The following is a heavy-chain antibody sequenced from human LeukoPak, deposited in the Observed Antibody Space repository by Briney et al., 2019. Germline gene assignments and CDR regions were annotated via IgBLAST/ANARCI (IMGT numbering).Heavy chain of an antibody. CDR2: IFYDGTIS. CDR3: ARDPRGPTGYDNSGRDTFDY. V-gene: IGHV3-30*04. CDR1: GFIFSNYA. Sequence: PGGSLRLSCAASGFIFSNYAMHWVRQAPDKGLEWLAVIFYDGTISYYADSVKGRFTVSRDNSKSTLYVQMNSLRVEDTAIYFCARDPRGPTGYDNSGRDTFDYWGQGTLVTVSS. J-gene: IGHJ4*02. D-gene: IGHD3-22*01.